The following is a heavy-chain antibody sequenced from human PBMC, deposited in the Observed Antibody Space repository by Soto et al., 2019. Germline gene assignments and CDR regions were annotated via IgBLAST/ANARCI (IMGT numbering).Heavy chain of an antibody. J-gene: IGHJ6*03. D-gene: IGHD6-13*01. CDR3: ARSSSWTENYYYYYYMDV. CDR1: GFSLSTSGVG. Sequence: SGPTLVNPTQTLTLTCTFSGFSLSTSGVGVGWIRQPPGKALEWLALIYWDDDKRYSPSLKSRLTITKDTSKNQVVLTMTNMDPVDTATYYCARSSSWTENYYYYYYMDVWGKGTTVTVSS. V-gene: IGHV2-5*02. CDR2: IYWDDDK.